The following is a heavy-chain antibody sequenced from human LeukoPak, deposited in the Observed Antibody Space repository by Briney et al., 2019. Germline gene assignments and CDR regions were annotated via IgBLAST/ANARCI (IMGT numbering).Heavy chain of an antibody. CDR2: IYSGGST. Sequence: GGSLRLSCAASGFTVSSNYMTWVRQAPGKGLEWVSVIYSGGSTYYADSVKGRFTLSRDNSKNMLFLQMNSLRAEDTAVYYCAREPQGDSSGYDAFDIWGQGTMVTVSS. CDR1: GFTVSSNY. CDR3: AREPQGDSSGYDAFDI. J-gene: IGHJ3*02. D-gene: IGHD3-22*01. V-gene: IGHV3-66*01.